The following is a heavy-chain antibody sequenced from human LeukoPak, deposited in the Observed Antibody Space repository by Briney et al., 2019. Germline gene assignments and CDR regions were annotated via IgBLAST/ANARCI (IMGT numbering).Heavy chain of an antibody. D-gene: IGHD5-12*01. CDR3: ARGNSGYDGSWFDP. Sequence: PSETLSLTCAVYGGSFSGYYWSWIRQPPGKGLEWIGEINHSGSTNYNPSLKSRVTISVDTSKNQFSLKLSSVTAADTAVYYCARGNSGYDGSWFDPWGQGTLVTVSS. CDR2: INHSGST. V-gene: IGHV4-34*01. CDR1: GGSFSGYY. J-gene: IGHJ5*02.